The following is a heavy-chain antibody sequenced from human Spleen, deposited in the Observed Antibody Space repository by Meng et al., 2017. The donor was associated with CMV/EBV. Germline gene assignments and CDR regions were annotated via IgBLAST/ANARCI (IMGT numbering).Heavy chain of an antibody. J-gene: IGHJ4*02. D-gene: IGHD2-15*01. CDR3: ARDCSGGSCYSGDY. Sequence: KASGYTFTGYYIHWVRQAPGQGLEWMGWINPNSGGTNYTQKFQGRVTMTRDTSISTAYMELSRLRSDDTAVYYCARDCSGGSCYSGDYWGQGTLVTVSS. V-gene: IGHV1-2*02. CDR2: INPNSGGT. CDR1: GYTFTGYY.